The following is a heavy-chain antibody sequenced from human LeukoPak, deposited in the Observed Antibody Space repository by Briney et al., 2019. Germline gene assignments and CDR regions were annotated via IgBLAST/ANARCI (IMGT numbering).Heavy chain of an antibody. J-gene: IGHJ4*02. V-gene: IGHV3-53*01. CDR1: GFTVSSNY. D-gene: IGHD7-27*01. CDR2: IYSGGST. CDR3: ARDSGWGSYDY. Sequence: GGSLRLSCAASGFTVSSNYMSWVRQAPGKGLEWVSVIYSGGSTYYADSVKGRFTISRDNAKNSLYLQMNSLRAEDTAVYYCARDSGWGSYDYWGQGTLVTVSS.